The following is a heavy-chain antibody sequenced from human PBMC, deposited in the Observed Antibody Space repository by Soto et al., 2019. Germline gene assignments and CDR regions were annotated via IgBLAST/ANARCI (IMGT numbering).Heavy chain of an antibody. CDR1: GYTFTGYF. CDR2: INPNSGDT. Sequence: ASVKVSFKASGYTFTGYFLHWVRQAPGQGLDWMGWINPNSGDTNYAQKFQGRVTMTRGTSISTAYMELSRLSSDDTAVFYCARVKNYYDSSGPFDYWGQGTLVTVSS. J-gene: IGHJ4*02. CDR3: ARVKNYYDSSGPFDY. D-gene: IGHD3-22*01. V-gene: IGHV1-2*02.